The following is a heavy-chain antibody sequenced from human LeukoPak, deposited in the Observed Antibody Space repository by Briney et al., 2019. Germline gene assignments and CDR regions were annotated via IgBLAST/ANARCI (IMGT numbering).Heavy chain of an antibody. Sequence: GRSLRLSCGTSGFTFRSYAMHWVRQAPGKGLEWVALISYDGSQKYYADSVKGRFTISRDNSKNTLFLQMNSLRAEDTAVFYCAKAMGRSYFDHWGQGTLVTVSS. V-gene: IGHV3-30-3*01. CDR3: AKAMGRSYFDH. CDR2: ISYDGSQK. D-gene: IGHD1-26*01. CDR1: GFTFRSYA. J-gene: IGHJ4*02.